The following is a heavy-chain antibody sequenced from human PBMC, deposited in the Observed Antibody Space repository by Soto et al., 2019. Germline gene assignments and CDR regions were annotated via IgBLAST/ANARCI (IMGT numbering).Heavy chain of an antibody. CDR2: IWYDGSNK. D-gene: IGHD3-22*01. CDR1: GFTFSSYG. J-gene: IGHJ6*02. V-gene: IGHV3-33*01. CDR3: ARDFVAYYYDSSGYYPLGGMDV. Sequence: GGSLRLSCAASGFTFSSYGMHWVRQAPGKGLEWVAVIWYDGSNKYYADSVKGRFTISRDNSKNTLYLQMNSLRAEDTAVYYCARDFVAYYYDSSGYYPLGGMDVWGQGTTVTVSS.